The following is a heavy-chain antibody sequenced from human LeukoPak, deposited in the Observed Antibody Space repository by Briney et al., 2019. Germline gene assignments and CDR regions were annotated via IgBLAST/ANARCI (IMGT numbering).Heavy chain of an antibody. CDR1: GGSISSGSYY. V-gene: IGHV4-61*01. CDR3: ARDERGYSYGYGAFDI. J-gene: IGHJ3*02. CDR2: IYYSGST. Sequence: SETLSLTCTVSGGSISSGSYYWGWIRQPPGKGLEWIVYIYYSGSTNYNPSLKSRVTISVDTSKNQFSLKLSSVTAADTAVYYCARDERGYSYGYGAFDIWGQGTMVTVSS. D-gene: IGHD5-18*01.